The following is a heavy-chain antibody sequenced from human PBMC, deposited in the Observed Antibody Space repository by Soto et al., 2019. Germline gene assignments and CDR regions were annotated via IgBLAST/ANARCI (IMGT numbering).Heavy chain of an antibody. CDR1: GGTFSSYA. CDR2: IIPIFGTA. Sequence: SVKVSCKASGGTFSSYAISWVRQAPGQGLEWMGGIIPIFGTANYAQKFQGRVTITADESTSTAYMELSSLRSEDTAVYYCAAPRGGSSSGRKHCYYYGMDVWGQGTTVTVSS. D-gene: IGHD6-6*01. V-gene: IGHV1-69*13. J-gene: IGHJ6*02. CDR3: AAPRGGSSSGRKHCYYYGMDV.